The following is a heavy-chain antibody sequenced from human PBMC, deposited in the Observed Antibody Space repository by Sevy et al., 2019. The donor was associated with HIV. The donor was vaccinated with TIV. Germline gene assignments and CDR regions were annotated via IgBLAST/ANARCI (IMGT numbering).Heavy chain of an antibody. J-gene: IGHJ1*01. D-gene: IGHD6-13*01. V-gene: IGHV4-39*01. CDR3: ARRVAAAGQGNEYFQH. Sequence: SETLSLTCTVSGGSITDKKYYWAWIRQPPGKGLEWIGSISYGGSTYSNPSLQSRVTSSVDTCKNQFSLSLSSVTAADTAKYYCARRVAAAGQGNEYFQHWGRGTLVTVSS. CDR1: GGSITDKKYY. CDR2: ISYGGST.